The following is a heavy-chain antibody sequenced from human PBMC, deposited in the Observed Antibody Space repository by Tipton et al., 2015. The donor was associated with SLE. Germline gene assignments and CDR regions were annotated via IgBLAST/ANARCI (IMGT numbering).Heavy chain of an antibody. CDR2: IYYSGST. J-gene: IGHJ4*02. Sequence: TLSLTCTVSGGSISSSSYYWGWIRQPPGKGLEWIGSIYYSGSTYYNPSLKSRVTISVDTSKNQFSLKLSSVTAADTAVYYCALYSSSWYYFDYWGQGTLVTVSS. CDR1: GGSISSSSYY. V-gene: IGHV4-39*01. CDR3: ALYSSSWYYFDY. D-gene: IGHD6-13*01.